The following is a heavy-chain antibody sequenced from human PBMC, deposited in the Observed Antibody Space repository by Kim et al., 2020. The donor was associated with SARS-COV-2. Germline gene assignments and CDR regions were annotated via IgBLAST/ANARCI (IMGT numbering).Heavy chain of an antibody. Sequence: GESLKISCKGSGYSFTSYWIGWVRQMPGKGLEWMGIIYPGDSDTRYSPSFQGQVTISADKSISTAYLQWSSLKASDTAMYYCAGRAGSSGGYLEYYYYYGMDVGGQGTTVTVSS. J-gene: IGHJ6*02. CDR1: GYSFTSYW. D-gene: IGHD6-19*01. CDR2: IYPGDSDT. V-gene: IGHV5-51*01. CDR3: AGRAGSSGGYLEYYYYYGMDV.